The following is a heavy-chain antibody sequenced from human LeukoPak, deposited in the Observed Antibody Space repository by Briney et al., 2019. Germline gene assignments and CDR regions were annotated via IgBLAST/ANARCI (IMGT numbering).Heavy chain of an antibody. Sequence: PGGSLRLSCAASGFTFSSHAMSWVRLAPGKGLEWVSTVSGSGGTTYYADSVKGRFTISRDNFKNTLYLQMNSLRDEDTAIYYCAKHEYYYGSGSPSDYWGQGTLGTVSS. J-gene: IGHJ4*02. V-gene: IGHV3-23*01. CDR3: AKHEYYYGSGSPSDY. CDR2: VSGSGGTT. CDR1: GFTFSSHA. D-gene: IGHD3-10*01.